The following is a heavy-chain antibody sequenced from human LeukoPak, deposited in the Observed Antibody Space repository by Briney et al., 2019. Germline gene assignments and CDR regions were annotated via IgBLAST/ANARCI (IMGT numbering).Heavy chain of an antibody. CDR3: ARASPFIVVVPAAIWFDP. CDR2: IYYSGST. J-gene: IGHJ5*02. D-gene: IGHD2-2*01. V-gene: IGHV4-59*01. CDR1: GGSISSYY. Sequence: KPSETLSLTCTVSGGSISSYYWSWIRPPPGKGLEWIGYIYYSGSTNYNPSLKSRVTISVDTSKNQFSLKLSSVTAADTAVYYCARASPFIVVVPAAIWFDPWGQGTLVTVSS.